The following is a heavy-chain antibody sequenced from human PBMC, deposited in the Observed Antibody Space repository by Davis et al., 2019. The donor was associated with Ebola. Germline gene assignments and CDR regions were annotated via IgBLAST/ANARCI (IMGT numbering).Heavy chain of an antibody. D-gene: IGHD6-19*01. CDR3: VRGWFRSGMDV. Sequence: QTPSLTPAISGVSLSRIRGARHSTRQSPSRGLEWLGRTYYNSKWYNDYAAYVESRITINPDTSKNQFSLQLNSVTPEDTAVYYCVRGWFRSGMDVWGQGTTVTVSS. J-gene: IGHJ6*02. V-gene: IGHV6-1*01. CDR2: TYYNSKWYN. CDR1: GVSLSRIRGA.